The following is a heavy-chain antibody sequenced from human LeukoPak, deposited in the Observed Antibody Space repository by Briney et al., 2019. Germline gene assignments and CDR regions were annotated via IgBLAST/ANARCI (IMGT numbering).Heavy chain of an antibody. J-gene: IGHJ3*02. V-gene: IGHV3-7*03. CDR1: GFTFNSYW. Sequence: GGSLRLSCAASGFTFNSYWMTWVRQAPGKGLEWVANIKQDGSEKYYVDSVKGRFTISRGNPKNTLYLQMNSLRAEDTAVYYCARGGSYLSAFDIWGQGTMVTVSS. CDR2: IKQDGSEK. CDR3: ARGGSYLSAFDI. D-gene: IGHD1-26*01.